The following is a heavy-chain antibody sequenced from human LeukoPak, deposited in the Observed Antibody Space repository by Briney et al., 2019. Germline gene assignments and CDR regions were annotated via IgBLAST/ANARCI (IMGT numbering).Heavy chain of an antibody. D-gene: IGHD3-22*01. Sequence: SETLSLTCTVSGGSISSSSYYWGWIRQPPGKGLEWIGSIYYSGSTYYNPSLKSRVTISVDTSKNQFSLKLSSVTAADTAVYYCARAEKWGYYDSSGYYYYWGQGTLVTVSS. V-gene: IGHV4-39*01. CDR1: GGSISSSSYY. J-gene: IGHJ4*02. CDR3: ARAEKWGYYDSSGYYYY. CDR2: IYYSGST.